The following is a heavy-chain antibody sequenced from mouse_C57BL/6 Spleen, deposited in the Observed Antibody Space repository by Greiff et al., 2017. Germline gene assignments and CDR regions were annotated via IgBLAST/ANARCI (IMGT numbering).Heavy chain of an antibody. J-gene: IGHJ3*01. CDR2: IDPETGGT. CDR1: GYTFTDYE. Sequence: SGAELVRPGASVTLSCKASGYTFTDYEMHWVKQTPVHGLEWIGAIDPETGGTAYNQKFKGKAILTADKSSSTAYMELRSLTSEDSAVYYCTRGPAFAYWGQGTLVTVSA. V-gene: IGHV1-15*01. CDR3: TRGPAFAY.